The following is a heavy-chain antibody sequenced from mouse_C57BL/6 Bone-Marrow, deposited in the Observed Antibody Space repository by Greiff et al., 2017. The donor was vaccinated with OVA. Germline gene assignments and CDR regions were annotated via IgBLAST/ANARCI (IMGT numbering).Heavy chain of an antibody. Sequence: VKLQESGAELARPGASVKLSCKASGYTFTSYGISWVKQRTGQGLEWIGEIYPRSGNTYYNEKFKGKATLTADKSSSTAYMELRSLTSEDSAVYFCARPFITTVVAHFDYWGQGTTLTVSS. CDR2: IYPRSGNT. J-gene: IGHJ2*01. V-gene: IGHV1-81*01. CDR3: ARPFITTVVAHFDY. D-gene: IGHD1-1*01. CDR1: GYTFTSYG.